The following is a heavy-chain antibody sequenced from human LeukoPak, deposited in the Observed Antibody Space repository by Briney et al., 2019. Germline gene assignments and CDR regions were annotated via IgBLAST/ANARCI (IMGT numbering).Heavy chain of an antibody. D-gene: IGHD2-2*02. J-gene: IGHJ2*01. Sequence: GGSLRLSCAASGFTFTNYAIHWVRQAPGRGLEWVAVISFDGSNKYYGDSVKGRFTISRDNSKNTLYLQMNSLRAEDTAVYYCARDYTLFPHWYFALWGRGTLVTVSS. CDR2: ISFDGSNK. CDR1: GFTFTNYA. V-gene: IGHV3-30*04. CDR3: ARDYTLFPHWYFAL.